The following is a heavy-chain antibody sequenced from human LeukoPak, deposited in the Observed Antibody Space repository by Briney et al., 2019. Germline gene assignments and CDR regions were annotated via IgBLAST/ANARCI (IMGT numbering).Heavy chain of an antibody. CDR3: ARDKSNGIGIVY. V-gene: IGHV1-2*02. J-gene: IGHJ4*02. CDR2: INFNRGDT. Sequence: GASVKVSCKASGYTLRNYYIHWVRQAPGHGLEYMGWINFNRGDTNYAEKFQGRVTMTRDTSIDTVYMDLSSLRSDDTALYYCARDKSNGIGIVYWGQGTPVTVSS. D-gene: IGHD1-26*01. CDR1: GYTLRNYY.